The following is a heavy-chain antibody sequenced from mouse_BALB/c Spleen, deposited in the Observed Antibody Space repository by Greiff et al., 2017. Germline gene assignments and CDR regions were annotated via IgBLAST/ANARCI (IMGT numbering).Heavy chain of an antibody. Sequence: QVQLQQPGAELVKPGASVKLSCKASGYTFTSYWMHWVKQRPGQGLEWIGEINPSNGRTNYNEKFKSKATLTVDKSSSTAYIQLSSLTSEDSAVYYCARGGGNFDYWGQGTTLTVSS. CDR3: ARGGGNFDY. J-gene: IGHJ2*01. V-gene: IGHV1S81*02. CDR1: GYTFTSYW. CDR2: INPSNGRT.